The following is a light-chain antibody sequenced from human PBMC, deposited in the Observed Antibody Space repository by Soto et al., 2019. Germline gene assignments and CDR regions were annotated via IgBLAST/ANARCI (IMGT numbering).Light chain of an antibody. CDR2: GAS. CDR1: QSVSSSY. V-gene: IGKV3-20*01. CDR3: QQYGSSST. J-gene: IGKJ5*01. Sequence: EIVLTQSPGTLSLSQGERATLSCRASQSVSSSYLAWYQQKPGQAPRLLIYGASSRATGIPDRFSGSGSGTDFTLTISRLEPEDFAVYYCQQYGSSSTFGQGTRLEIK.